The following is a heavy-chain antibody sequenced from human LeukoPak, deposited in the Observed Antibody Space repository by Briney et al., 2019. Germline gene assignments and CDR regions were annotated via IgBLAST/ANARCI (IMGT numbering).Heavy chain of an antibody. CDR3: ARGNVDTAMVFVDY. J-gene: IGHJ4*02. Sequence: GGSLRLSCAASGFTFTNYWMSWVRQAPGKGLEWVSFIRYGGSNRYYADSVKGRFTISRDNSKNTLYLQMNSLRAEDTAVYYCARGNVDTAMVFVDYWGQGTLVTVSS. CDR2: IRYGGSNR. CDR1: GFTFTNYW. V-gene: IGHV3-30*02. D-gene: IGHD5-18*01.